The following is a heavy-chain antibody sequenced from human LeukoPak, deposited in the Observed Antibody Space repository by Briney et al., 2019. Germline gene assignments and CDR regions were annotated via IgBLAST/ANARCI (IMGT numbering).Heavy chain of an antibody. D-gene: IGHD6-19*01. V-gene: IGHV4-59*01. CDR1: GGSLSSYY. CDR3: AREGYTSGWYKTDY. CDR2: IYYSGST. Sequence: SESLSLTCTVYGGSLSSYYWSWIRQPPGKGLEWIGYIYYSGSTNYNPSLKSRVTMSVDTSKNQFSLRLSSVTAADTAVYYCAREGYTSGWYKTDYWGQGTLVTVSS. J-gene: IGHJ4*02.